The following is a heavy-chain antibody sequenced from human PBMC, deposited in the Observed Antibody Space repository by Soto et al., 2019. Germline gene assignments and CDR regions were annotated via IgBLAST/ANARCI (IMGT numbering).Heavy chain of an antibody. J-gene: IGHJ6*02. CDR3: AKVQYQPLNGMDV. CDR1: GFTFSSYG. D-gene: IGHD2-2*01. V-gene: IGHV3-30*18. CDR2: ISYDGSNK. Sequence: QVQLVESGGDVVQPGRSLRLSCAASGFTFSSYGMHWVRQAPGKGLEWVAVISYDGSNKYYADSVKGRFTISRDNSKNTLYLQMNSLRAEDTAVYYCAKVQYQPLNGMDVWGQGTTVTVSS.